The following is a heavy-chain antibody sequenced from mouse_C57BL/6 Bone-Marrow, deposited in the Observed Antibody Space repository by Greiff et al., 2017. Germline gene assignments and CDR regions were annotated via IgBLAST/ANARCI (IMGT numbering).Heavy chain of an antibody. CDR1: GYTFTDYY. D-gene: IGHD1-1*01. CDR3: TRYYGSSPFDY. Sequence: VHLVESGPELVKPGASVKISCKASGYTFTDYYINWVKQRPGQGLEWIGWIFPGSGSTYYNEKFKGKATLTVDKSSSTAYMLLSSLTSEDSAVYFCTRYYGSSPFDYWGQGTTLTVSS. CDR2: IFPGSGST. J-gene: IGHJ2*01. V-gene: IGHV1-75*01.